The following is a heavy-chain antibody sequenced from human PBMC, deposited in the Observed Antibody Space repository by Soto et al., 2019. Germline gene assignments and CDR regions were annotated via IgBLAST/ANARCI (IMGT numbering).Heavy chain of an antibody. D-gene: IGHD2-21*01. V-gene: IGHV3-23*01. CDR3: AGRAIPSPVLYFDH. CDR1: GFTFSSSA. CDR2: ISGSAGST. Sequence: EVQLLESGGALIQPGGSLRLSCVGSGFTFSSSAMSWVRQAPGKGLEWVSTISGSAGSTYYAGSVKGRFTVSRDNSKNTLYLQMSSLRAEDTAVYYCAGRAIPSPVLYFDHWGRGTLVTVSS. J-gene: IGHJ4*02.